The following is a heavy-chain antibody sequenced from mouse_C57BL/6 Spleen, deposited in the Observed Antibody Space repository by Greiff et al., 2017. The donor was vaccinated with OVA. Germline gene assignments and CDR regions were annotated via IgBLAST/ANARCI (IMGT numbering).Heavy chain of an antibody. V-gene: IGHV1-76*01. J-gene: IGHJ4*01. CDR3: ARENLAAMDY. CDR1: GYTFTDYY. Sequence: VQLQQSGAELVRPGASVKLSCKASGYTFTDYYINWVKQRPGQGLEWIARIYPGSGNTYYNEKFKGKATLTAEKSSSTAYMQLSSLTSEDSAVYFCARENLAAMDYWGQGTSVTVSS. CDR2: IYPGSGNT.